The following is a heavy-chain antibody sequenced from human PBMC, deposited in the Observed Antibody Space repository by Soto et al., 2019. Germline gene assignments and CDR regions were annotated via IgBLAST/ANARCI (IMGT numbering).Heavy chain of an antibody. CDR1: GYTFTGYY. CDR3: ARSAMVNDYYYGMDV. CDR2: INPNSGGT. D-gene: IGHD5-18*01. Sequence: ASVKVSCKASGYTFTGYYMHWVRQAPGQGLEWMGWINPNSGGTNYAQKFQGWVTMTRDTSISTAYMELSRLRSDATAVYYCARSAMVNDYYYGMDVWGQGTTVTVSS. J-gene: IGHJ6*02. V-gene: IGHV1-2*04.